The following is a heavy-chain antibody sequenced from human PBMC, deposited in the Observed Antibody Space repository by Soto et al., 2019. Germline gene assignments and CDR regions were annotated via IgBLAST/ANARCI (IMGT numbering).Heavy chain of an antibody. V-gene: IGHV6-1*01. CDR2: TYYRSKWYN. CDR1: GDSVSSNSAA. J-gene: IGHJ6*02. CDR3: ARGGRSGRYYYYYGMEV. D-gene: IGHD6-19*01. Sequence: SQTLSLTCAISGDSVSSNSAAWNWIRQSPSRGLEWLGRTYYRSKWYNDYAVSEKSRITINPDTSKNQFSLQLNSVTPEDTAVYYCARGGRSGRYYYYYGMEVWGQGTTVTVSS.